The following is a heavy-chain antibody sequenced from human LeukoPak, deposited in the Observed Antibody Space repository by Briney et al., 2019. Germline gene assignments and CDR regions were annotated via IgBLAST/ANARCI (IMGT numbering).Heavy chain of an antibody. Sequence: SETLSLTCAVYGGSFSGYYWSWIRQPPGKGLEWIGEINHSGSTNYNPSLKSRVTISVDTSKNQFSLKLSSVTAADTAVYYCAREGGPYRPLDYSGQGTLVTVAS. CDR2: INHSGST. CDR3: AREGGPYRPLDY. V-gene: IGHV4-34*01. J-gene: IGHJ4*02. CDR1: GGSFSGYY.